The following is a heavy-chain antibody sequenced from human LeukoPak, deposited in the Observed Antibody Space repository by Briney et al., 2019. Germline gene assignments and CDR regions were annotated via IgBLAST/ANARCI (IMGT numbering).Heavy chain of an antibody. CDR3: ARRSSSWYAFDY. J-gene: IGHJ4*02. CDR1: GGSISSGGYY. CDR2: IYYSGST. Sequence: SETLSLTCTVSGGSISSGGYYWSWIRQHPGKGLEWIGYIYYSGSTYYNPSLKSRVTISVDTSKNQFSLKLSSVTAADTAVYYCARRSSSWYAFDYWGQGTLVTVSS. V-gene: IGHV4-31*03. D-gene: IGHD6-13*01.